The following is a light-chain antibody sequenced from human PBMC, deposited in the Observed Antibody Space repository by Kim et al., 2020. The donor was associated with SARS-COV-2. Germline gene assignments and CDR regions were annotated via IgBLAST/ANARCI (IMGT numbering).Light chain of an antibody. CDR2: GNS. J-gene: IGLJ1*01. CDR1: SSNIGAGYD. Sequence: LPLSCTGRSSNIGAGYDVHWYQQLPGTAPKLLIYGNSNRPSGVPDRFSGSKSGTSASLAITGLQAEDEADYYCQSYDSSLSGHYVFGTGTKVTVL. CDR3: QSYDSSLSGHYV. V-gene: IGLV1-40*01.